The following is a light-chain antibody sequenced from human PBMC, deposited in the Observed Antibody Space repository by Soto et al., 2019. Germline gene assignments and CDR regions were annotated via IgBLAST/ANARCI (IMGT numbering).Light chain of an antibody. CDR1: SSNIGAGYD. J-gene: IGLJ1*01. CDR3: KSYNGILSVPFRV. V-gene: IGLV1-40*01. CDR2: GNS. Sequence: QSVLTQPPSVSGAPGQRVTISCTGSSSNIGAGYDVHWYQQLPGTAPKLLIYGNSNRPSGVPDRFSGSKSGTSASLAITGLQAEDEFFYYGKSYNGILSVPFRVFLTGTKDPV.